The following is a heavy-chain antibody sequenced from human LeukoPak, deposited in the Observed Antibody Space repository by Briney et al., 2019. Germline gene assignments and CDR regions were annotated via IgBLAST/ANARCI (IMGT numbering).Heavy chain of an antibody. V-gene: IGHV5-51*01. CDR1: GYSFTSYW. J-gene: IGHJ4*02. D-gene: IGHD3-3*01. Sequence: PGESLKISCKGSGYSFTSYWIGWVRQMPGKGLEWMGIIYPGDSDTRYSPSFQGQVTISADKSISAAYLQWSSLKASDTAMYYCARRVYDFWSGYYFDYWGQGTLVTVSS. CDR3: ARRVYDFWSGYYFDY. CDR2: IYPGDSDT.